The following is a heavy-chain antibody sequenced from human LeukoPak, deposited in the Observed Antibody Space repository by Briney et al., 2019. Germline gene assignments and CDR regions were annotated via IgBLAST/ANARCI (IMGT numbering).Heavy chain of an antibody. CDR2: INSDGSST. Sequence: GGPLRFSCAASGFTFSSYWRNWVRQVPGKGLVWVSRINSDGSSTNYADSVKGRFTISRDNAKNTLYLQMNSLRAEDTAVYYCASKYSSGYWGQGTLVTVSS. CDR3: ASKYSSGY. CDR1: GFTFSSYW. V-gene: IGHV3-74*01. J-gene: IGHJ4*02. D-gene: IGHD5-18*01.